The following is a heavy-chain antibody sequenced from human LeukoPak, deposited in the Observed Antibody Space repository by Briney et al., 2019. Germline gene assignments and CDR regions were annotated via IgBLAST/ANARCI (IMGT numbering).Heavy chain of an antibody. Sequence: SETLSLTCTVSGGSISSGSYYWGWIRQPPGKGLEWIGSIYHSGTTYYNPSLKSRVTISVDTSKNQFSLKLTSVTAADTAVYSCARDLGYYDSSGLREIAGAFDIWGLGTRVTVSS. D-gene: IGHD3-22*01. J-gene: IGHJ3*02. CDR3: ARDLGYYDSSGLREIAGAFDI. V-gene: IGHV4-39*07. CDR1: GGSISSGSYY. CDR2: IYHSGTT.